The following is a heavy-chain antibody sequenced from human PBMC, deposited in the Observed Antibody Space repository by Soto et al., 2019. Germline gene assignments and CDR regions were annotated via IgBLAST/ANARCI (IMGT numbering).Heavy chain of an antibody. D-gene: IGHD3-16*01. V-gene: IGHV4-30-4*01. Sequence: PSETLSLTCTVSGGSISSGNKYWSRIRQPPGKGLEWIGYIFSSGTTYYNPSLKSRLTMSLDTSQNQFSLKLNSVTDADTAVYYCARVPSPFDYYYAMDVWGQGTTVTVS. CDR2: IFSSGTT. CDR1: GGSISSGNKY. J-gene: IGHJ6*02. CDR3: ARVPSPFDYYYAMDV.